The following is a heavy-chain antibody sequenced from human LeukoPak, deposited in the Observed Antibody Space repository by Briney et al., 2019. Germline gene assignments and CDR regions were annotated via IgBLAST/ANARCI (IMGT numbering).Heavy chain of an antibody. J-gene: IGHJ4*02. CDR1: GFTFSSYW. Sequence: GGSLRLSCAASGFTFSSYWMNWVRQAPGKGLEWVANIKQDGSEKYYVDSMKGRFTISRDNAKNSLYLQMNNLRAEDTAVYYCARSMLLLQYYFDYWGQGTLVTVSS. CDR3: ARSMLLLQYYFDY. D-gene: IGHD3-22*01. V-gene: IGHV3-7*01. CDR2: IKQDGSEK.